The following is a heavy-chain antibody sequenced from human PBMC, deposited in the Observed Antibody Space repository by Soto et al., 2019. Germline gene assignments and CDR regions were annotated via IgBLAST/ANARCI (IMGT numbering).Heavy chain of an antibody. CDR1: GGSISSSSYY. J-gene: IGHJ4*02. Sequence: PSETLSLTCTVSGGSISSSSYYWGWIRQPPGKGLEWIGSIYYSGSTYYNPSLKSRVTISVDTSKNQFSLKLSSVTAADTAVYYCASEMYSGYDLGVDYWGQGTLVTVSS. CDR3: ASEMYSGYDLGVDY. V-gene: IGHV4-39*01. D-gene: IGHD5-12*01. CDR2: IYYSGST.